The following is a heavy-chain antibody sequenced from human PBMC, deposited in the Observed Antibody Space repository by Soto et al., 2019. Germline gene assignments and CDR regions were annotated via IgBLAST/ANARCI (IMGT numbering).Heavy chain of an antibody. J-gene: IGHJ2*01. CDR3: ARGGSLYWYFDL. CDR1: GYTFTSYA. CDR2: INAGNGNT. D-gene: IGHD1-26*01. V-gene: IGHV1-3*01. Sequence: QVQLVQSGAEVKKPGASVKVSCKASGYTFTSYAMHWVRQAPGHRLEWMGWINAGNGNTKYSQKFQGRVTITRETSASTAYMELSSLRSEDTAVYYCARGGSLYWYFDLWGRGTLVTVSS.